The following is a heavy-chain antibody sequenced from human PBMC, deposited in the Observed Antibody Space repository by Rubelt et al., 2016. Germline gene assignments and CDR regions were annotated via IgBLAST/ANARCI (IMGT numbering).Heavy chain of an antibody. D-gene: IGHD2-8*01. CDR1: GFTFSSYG. CDR3: ARHRLLMVYARYYYYGMDV. J-gene: IGHJ6*02. Sequence: GGVVQPGRSLRLSCAASGFTFSSYGMHWVRQAPGKGLEWVAVIWYDGSNKYYADSVKGRFTISRDNSKNTLYLQMNSLRAEDTAVYYCARHRLLMVYARYYYYGMDVWGQGTTVTVSS. V-gene: IGHV3-33*01. CDR2: IWYDGSNK.